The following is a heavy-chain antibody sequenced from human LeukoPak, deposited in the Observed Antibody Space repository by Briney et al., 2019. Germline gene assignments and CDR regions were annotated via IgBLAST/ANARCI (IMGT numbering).Heavy chain of an antibody. CDR1: GFIFSDYD. CDR2: ISSSGSLI. D-gene: IGHD7-27*01. CDR3: ARDALQLGNHPPDY. J-gene: IGHJ4*02. Sequence: PGGSLRLSCAASGFIFSDYDMSWIRQTPGKGLEWVSYISSSGSLIYHSSSVKGRFTISRDNAKNTLYLQMNSLRAEDTAVYYCARDALQLGNHPPDYWGQGTLVTVSS. V-gene: IGHV3-11*04.